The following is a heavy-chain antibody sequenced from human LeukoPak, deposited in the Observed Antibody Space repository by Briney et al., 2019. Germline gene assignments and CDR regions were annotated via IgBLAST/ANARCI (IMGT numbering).Heavy chain of an antibody. CDR3: ARDYYDILTGYGNWFDP. J-gene: IGHJ5*02. Sequence: GGSLRLSCAASGFTFSSYAMHWVRQAPGKGLEWVAVISYDGSNKYYADSVKGRFTISRDNSKNTLYLQMNSLRAEDTAVYYCARDYYDILTGYGNWFDPLGQGTLVTVSS. D-gene: IGHD3-9*01. CDR2: ISYDGSNK. CDR1: GFTFSSYA. V-gene: IGHV3-30*04.